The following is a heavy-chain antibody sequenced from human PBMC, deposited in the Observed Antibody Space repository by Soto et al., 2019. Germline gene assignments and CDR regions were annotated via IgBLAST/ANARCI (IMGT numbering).Heavy chain of an antibody. V-gene: IGHV1-8*01. D-gene: IGHD3-16*01. CDR2: MNPNSGNT. J-gene: IGHJ6*02. CDR1: RYTFISYD. CDR3: ARGQEVWWNAGPLGLHGLDV. Sequence: QVQLVQSGAEVKKSGASVKVSCKASRYTFISYDINWVRQATGQGLEWMGWMNPNSGNTGYAQKVQGRITMTRNTSTNTAYMELSSLRSEDTAVYYCARGQEVWWNAGPLGLHGLDVWGQGTTVTVSS.